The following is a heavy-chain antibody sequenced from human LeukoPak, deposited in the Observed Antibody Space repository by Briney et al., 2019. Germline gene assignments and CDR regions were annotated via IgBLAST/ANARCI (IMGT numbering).Heavy chain of an antibody. CDR2: ISGSGGST. CDR1: KFNFHDYG. CDR3: AKDYAWIAVAGYYFDY. V-gene: IGHV3-23*01. D-gene: IGHD6-19*01. Sequence: GGSLRLSCTTPKFNFHDYGLTWVRQAPGKELEWVSSISGSGGSTQYAASVQGRFTISRDNSKNTLYLQMNSLRAEDTAVYYCAKDYAWIAVAGYYFDYWGQGTLVTVSS. J-gene: IGHJ4*02.